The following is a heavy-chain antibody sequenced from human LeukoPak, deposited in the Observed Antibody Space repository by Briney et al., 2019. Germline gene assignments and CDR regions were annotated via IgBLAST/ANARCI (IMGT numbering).Heavy chain of an antibody. J-gene: IGHJ5*02. D-gene: IGHD2-2*01. CDR1: GFTFSSYS. CDR2: ISSSSSYI. CDR3: ARGGSTSCYGGCWFDP. V-gene: IGHV3-21*01. Sequence: GSLRLSCAASGFTFSSYSMNWVRQAPGKGLEWVSSISSSSSYIYYADSVKGRFTISRDNAKNSLYLQMNSLRAEDTAVYYCARGGSTSCYGGCWFDPWGQGTLVTVSS.